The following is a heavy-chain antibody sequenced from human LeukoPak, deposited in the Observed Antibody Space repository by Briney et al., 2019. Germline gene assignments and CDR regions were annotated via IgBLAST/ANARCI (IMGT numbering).Heavy chain of an antibody. D-gene: IGHD2-21*02. CDR1: GGTFGSHA. J-gene: IGHJ5*02. Sequence: SVKVSCKASGGTFGSHAISWVRRAPGQGLEWMGGIIPIFGTANYAQKFQGRVTITADESTSTAYMELSSLRSEDTAVYYCAREYSERRGYWGNWFDPWGQGTLVTVSS. V-gene: IGHV1-69*13. CDR2: IIPIFGTA. CDR3: AREYSERRGYWGNWFDP.